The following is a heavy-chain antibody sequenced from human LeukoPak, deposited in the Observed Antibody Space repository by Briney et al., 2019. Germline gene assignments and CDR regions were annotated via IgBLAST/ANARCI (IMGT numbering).Heavy chain of an antibody. Sequence: PGRSLRLSCAASGFIFGSYAMHWVRQAPGKGLEWVADLSYDGTNKYYIDSVKGRFTISRDNSKNTLYLQMNSLRGEDTAMYYCARVRRTGYHFYGMDVWGQGTTVTVSS. V-gene: IGHV3-30-3*01. CDR3: ARVRRTGYHFYGMDV. D-gene: IGHD3/OR15-3a*01. CDR2: LSYDGTNK. CDR1: GFIFGSYA. J-gene: IGHJ6*02.